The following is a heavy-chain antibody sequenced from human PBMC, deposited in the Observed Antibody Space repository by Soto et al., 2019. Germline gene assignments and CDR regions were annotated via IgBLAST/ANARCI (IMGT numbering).Heavy chain of an antibody. CDR1: GGSVNNNDYY. V-gene: IGHV4-30-4*01. J-gene: IGHJ1*01. Sequence: QVQLQESGPGLVKASQTLSLTCTVSGGSVNNNDYYWSWIRQPPGKGLEWIGNMHYSGSTGYNPSLRSRVSMSVDTSKNHFSLKMNSVTPADTAVYYCATDSGSGSLWGQGTLVTVSS. CDR2: MHYSGST. CDR3: ATDSGSGSL. D-gene: IGHD1-26*01.